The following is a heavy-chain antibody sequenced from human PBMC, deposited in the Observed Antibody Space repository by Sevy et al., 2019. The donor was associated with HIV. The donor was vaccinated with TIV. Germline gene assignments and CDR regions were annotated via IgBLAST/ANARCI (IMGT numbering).Heavy chain of an antibody. V-gene: IGHV3-21*01. D-gene: IGHD2-15*01. CDR3: ARDLFSGGNAVYGY. CDR2: INAISSNI. J-gene: IGHJ4*02. Sequence: ASVKVSCAASGFTFSSYAMNWVRQAPGKGLEWVSSINAISSNIYYADSVKGRFTISRDNAENSLYLQMNSVRAEDTAVYYCARDLFSGGNAVYGYWGQGTLVTVSS. CDR1: GFTFSSYA.